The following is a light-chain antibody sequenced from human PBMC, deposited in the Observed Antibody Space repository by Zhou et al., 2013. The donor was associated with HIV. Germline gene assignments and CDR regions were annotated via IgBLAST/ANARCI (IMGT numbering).Light chain of an antibody. CDR1: QSISSW. Sequence: DIQMTQSPSTLSASVGDRVTITCRASQSISSWLAWYQQKPGKAPKLLISQASRLESGVPSRFSGSGSGTDFTLTISSLQPDDFATYYCQQYDSSSRSSFGQGTKLEIK. CDR3: QQYDSSSRSS. J-gene: IGKJ2*03. CDR2: QAS. V-gene: IGKV1-5*03.